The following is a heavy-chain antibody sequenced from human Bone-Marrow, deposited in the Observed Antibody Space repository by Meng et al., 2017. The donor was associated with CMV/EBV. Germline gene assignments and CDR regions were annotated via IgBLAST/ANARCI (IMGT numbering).Heavy chain of an antibody. CDR3: ARRRKQGGLDP. J-gene: IGHJ5*02. Sequence: SETLSLTCTVSGASFSSNTYFFWAWFRQPPGKGLQWIGSIEFNTNTFYNPSLKSRLTISVDTSKVQLFLRLTSVSAADTATYFCARRRKQGGLDPWGAGRVVTVSS. V-gene: IGHV4-39*01. D-gene: IGHD2-21*01. CDR2: IEFNTNT. CDR1: GASFSSNTYF.